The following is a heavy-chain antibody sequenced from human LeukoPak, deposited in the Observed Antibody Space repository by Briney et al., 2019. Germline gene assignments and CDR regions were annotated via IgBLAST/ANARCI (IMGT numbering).Heavy chain of an antibody. Sequence: PSETLSLTCTVSGGSISSSSYYWGWIRQPPGKGLEWIGSIYYSGSTYYNPSLKSRVTISVDTSKNQFSLKLSSVTAADTAVYYCARGPLITIFGVVIGGLDYYYYMDVWGKGTTVTVSS. CDR2: IYYSGST. D-gene: IGHD3-3*01. CDR3: ARGPLITIFGVVIGGLDYYYYMDV. V-gene: IGHV4-39*01. J-gene: IGHJ6*03. CDR1: GGSISSSSYY.